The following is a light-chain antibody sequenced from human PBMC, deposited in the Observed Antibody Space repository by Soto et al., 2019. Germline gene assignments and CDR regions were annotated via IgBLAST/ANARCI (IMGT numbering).Light chain of an antibody. CDR2: RND. Sequence: QSVLTQPPSASGTPGQRVTISCSGSSSNIESNYVYWYQQLPGSAPKLLIYRNDQRPSGVPDRFSGSKSGTSASLAISGLRSEDEADYYCAAWDDSLSALVFGGRTKVTVL. CDR1: SSNIESNY. J-gene: IGLJ3*02. CDR3: AAWDDSLSALV. V-gene: IGLV1-47*01.